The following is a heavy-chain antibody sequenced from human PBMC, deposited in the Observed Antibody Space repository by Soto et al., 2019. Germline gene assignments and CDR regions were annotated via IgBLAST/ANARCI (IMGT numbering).Heavy chain of an antibody. Sequence: SETLSLTCAVYGGSFSGYYWSWIRQPPGKGLELIGEINHSGSTNYNPSLKSRVTISVDTSKNQFSLKLSSVTAADTAVYYCARAVGAGHFDYWGQGTLVTVSS. D-gene: IGHD1-26*01. V-gene: IGHV4-34*01. CDR3: ARAVGAGHFDY. CDR1: GGSFSGYY. CDR2: INHSGST. J-gene: IGHJ4*02.